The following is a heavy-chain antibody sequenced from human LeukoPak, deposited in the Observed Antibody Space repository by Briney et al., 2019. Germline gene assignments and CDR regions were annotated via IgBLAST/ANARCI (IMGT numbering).Heavy chain of an antibody. J-gene: IGHJ5*01. Sequence: SETLSLTCTVSGGSISSSSYYWIWIRQPPGKGLEWIGEIYESGSTNYNPSLKSRVTISVDTSKNQFSLKLSSVTAADTAVYYCARQRSRIQLWLKGTDWLDSWGQGTLVSVSS. D-gene: IGHD5-18*01. CDR2: IYESGST. CDR1: GGSISSSSYY. CDR3: ARQRSRIQLWLKGTDWLDS. V-gene: IGHV4-39*01.